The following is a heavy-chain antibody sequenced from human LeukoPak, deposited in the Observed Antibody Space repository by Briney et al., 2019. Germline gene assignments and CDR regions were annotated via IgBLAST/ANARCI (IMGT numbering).Heavy chain of an antibody. CDR2: INHSGST. J-gene: IGHJ4*02. D-gene: IGHD3-10*01. CDR1: GGSFSGYY. V-gene: IGHV4-34*01. CDR3: ARVNPPTYYYGSGSYYRHFDY. Sequence: PSETLSLTCAVYGGSFSGYYWSWIRQPPGKGLEWMGEINHSGSTNYNPSLKSRVTISVDTSKNQFSLKLSSVTAADTAVYYCARVNPPTYYYGSGSYYRHFDYWGQGTLVTVSS.